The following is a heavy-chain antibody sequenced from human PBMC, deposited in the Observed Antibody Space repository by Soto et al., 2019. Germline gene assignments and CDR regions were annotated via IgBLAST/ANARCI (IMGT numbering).Heavy chain of an antibody. CDR2: IKQDGSEK. CDR1: GFTFSSYW. CDR3: ARSFRITGTTYWFDP. Sequence: EVQLVESGGGLVQPGGSLRLSCAASGFTFSSYWMSWVRQAPGKGLEWVANIKQDGSEKYYVDSVKGRFTISRDNAKNALYLQMNSLRAEDTAVYYCARSFRITGTTYWFDPWGQGTLVTVSS. V-gene: IGHV3-7*05. D-gene: IGHD1-20*01. J-gene: IGHJ5*02.